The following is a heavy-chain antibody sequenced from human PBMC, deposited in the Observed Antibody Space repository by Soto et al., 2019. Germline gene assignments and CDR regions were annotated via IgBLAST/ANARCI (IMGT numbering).Heavy chain of an antibody. D-gene: IGHD5-18*01. CDR1: GFTFSSYA. V-gene: IGHV3-30-3*01. CDR2: ISYDGSNK. J-gene: IGHJ4*02. CDR3: ARYEAMVGPGGHFDY. Sequence: QVQLVESGGGVVQPGRSLRLSCAASGFTFSSYAMHWVRQAPGKGLEWVAVISYDGSNKYYADSVKGRFTSSRDNSKNTLYLQMNSLRAEDTAVYYCARYEAMVGPGGHFDYWGQGTLVTVSS.